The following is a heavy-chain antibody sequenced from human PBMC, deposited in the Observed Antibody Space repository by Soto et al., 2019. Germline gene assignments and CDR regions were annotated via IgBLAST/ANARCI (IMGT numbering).Heavy chain of an antibody. D-gene: IGHD4-17*01. CDR1: GGTFSSYA. V-gene: IGHV1-69*01. Sequence: QVQLVQSGAEVKKPGSSVKVSCKASGGTFSSYAISWVRQAPGQGLEWMGGIIPIFGTANYAQKFQGRVTITADESTSTAYMGLSSLRSEDTAVYYCARGIDYGDYPPVWFDPWGQGTLVTVSS. J-gene: IGHJ5*02. CDR3: ARGIDYGDYPPVWFDP. CDR2: IIPIFGTA.